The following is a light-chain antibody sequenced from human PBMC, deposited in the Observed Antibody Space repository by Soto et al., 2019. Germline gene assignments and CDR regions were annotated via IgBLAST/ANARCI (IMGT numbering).Light chain of an antibody. Sequence: EMVLTQSPGTLSLSPGERATLSCRASQSVSRSYLAWYQQKAGQAPRLLIHGVSTRATGIPDRFSGSGSGTDFTLTISRLEPEDFAVYYCQQYGGSPPYTLGQGTKVEIK. CDR2: GVS. V-gene: IGKV3-20*01. CDR3: QQYGGSPPYT. J-gene: IGKJ2*01. CDR1: QSVSRSY.